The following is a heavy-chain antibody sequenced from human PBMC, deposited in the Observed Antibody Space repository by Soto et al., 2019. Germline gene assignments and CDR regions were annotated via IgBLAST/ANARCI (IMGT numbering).Heavy chain of an antibody. CDR2: ISGSGGST. CDR1: GFTFSSYA. Sequence: EVHLLESGGGLVQPGGSLRLSCAASGFTFSSYAMSWVRQAPGKGLEWVSGISGSGGSTYYADSVKGRFTISRDNSKKTLYVQMNRLRAEDTAVYYCARLSLIPYYYDSSGGYFDYWGQGTLVTVSS. CDR3: ARLSLIPYYYDSSGGYFDY. J-gene: IGHJ4*02. D-gene: IGHD3-22*01. V-gene: IGHV3-23*01.